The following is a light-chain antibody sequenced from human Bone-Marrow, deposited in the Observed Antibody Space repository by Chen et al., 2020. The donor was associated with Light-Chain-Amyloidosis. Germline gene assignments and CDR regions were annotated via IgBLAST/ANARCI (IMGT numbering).Light chain of an antibody. CDR3: QQYNTWPQT. CDR1: QSVSDN. CDR2: YAS. Sequence: EIVMTKSPATLSVSPGERATLSCRASQSVSDNLAWYQQKPGQAPRLLIYYASTRAAGIPTRFSGSVSGTEFTLTISSLQSEDFAVYYCQQYNTWPQTFGQGTKVEIK. J-gene: IGKJ1*01. V-gene: IGKV3-15*01.